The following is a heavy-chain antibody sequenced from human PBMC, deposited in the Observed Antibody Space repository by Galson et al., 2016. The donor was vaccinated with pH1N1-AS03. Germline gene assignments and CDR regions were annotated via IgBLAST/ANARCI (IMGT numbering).Heavy chain of an antibody. J-gene: IGHJ4*02. CDR3: ARSDRVLTAASTRPEGGDY. CDR1: GFTFSTHT. D-gene: IGHD6-13*01. V-gene: IGHV3-30-3*01. CDR2: ISYDGGDK. Sequence: SLRLSCAASGFTFSTHTMHWVRQAPGKGLEWVAAISYDGGDKFYADSVKGRFTISRDNSKNTLYLQVNSLRAEDTAVYYCARSDRVLTAASTRPEGGDYWGQGTLVTVSS.